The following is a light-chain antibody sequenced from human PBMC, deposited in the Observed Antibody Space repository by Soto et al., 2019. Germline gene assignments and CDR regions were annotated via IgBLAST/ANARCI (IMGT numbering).Light chain of an antibody. J-gene: IGKJ3*01. CDR1: QSVSTN. CDR2: GAS. CDR3: QHYSSWPT. Sequence: EIVVTQSPATLSVSPGEGATLSCRASQSVSTNLAWYQQKPGQAPRLLIYGASTSATGIPARFSGSGSGTEFTLTISTLQSEDSALYYCQHYSSWPTFGPGTKVDIK. V-gene: IGKV3-15*01.